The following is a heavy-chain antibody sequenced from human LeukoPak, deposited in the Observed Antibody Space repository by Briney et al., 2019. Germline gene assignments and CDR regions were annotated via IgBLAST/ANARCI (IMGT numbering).Heavy chain of an antibody. CDR2: IYYSGST. Sequence: PSETLSLTCTVSGGSISSSSYYWGWIRQPPGKGLEWIGSIYYSGSTYYNPSLKSRVTISVDTSKNQFSLKLSSVTAEDTAVYYCARHHWGSYYPSVFDYWGQGTLVTVSS. J-gene: IGHJ4*02. CDR3: ARHHWGSYYPSVFDY. CDR1: GGSISSSSYY. V-gene: IGHV4-39*01. D-gene: IGHD3-10*01.